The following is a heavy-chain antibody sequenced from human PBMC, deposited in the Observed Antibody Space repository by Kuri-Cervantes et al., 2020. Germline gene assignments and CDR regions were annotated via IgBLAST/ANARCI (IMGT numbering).Heavy chain of an antibody. CDR3: ARGRERLRLD. CDR2: INHSGST. Sequence: GSLRLSCSVSGDSISSKSFYWSWIRQPPGKGLEWIGEINHSGSTNYNPSLKSRVTISVDTSKNQFSLKLSSVTAADTAIYFCARGRERLRLDWGQGALVTVSS. D-gene: IGHD1-1*01. J-gene: IGHJ4*02. V-gene: IGHV4-39*07. CDR1: GDSISSKSFY.